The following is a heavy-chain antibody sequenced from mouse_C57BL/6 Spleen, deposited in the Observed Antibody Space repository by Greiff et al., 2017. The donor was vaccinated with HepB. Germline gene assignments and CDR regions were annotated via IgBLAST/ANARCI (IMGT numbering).Heavy chain of an antibody. Sequence: VQLQQSGPELVKPGASVKISCKASGYAFSSSWMNWVKQRPGKGLEWIGRIYPGDGDTNYNGKFKGKATLTADKSSSTAYMQLSSLTSEDSAVYFCARSIYGNYGGNWYFDVWGTGTTVTVSS. CDR3: ARSIYGNYGGNWYFDV. J-gene: IGHJ1*03. D-gene: IGHD2-1*01. CDR1: GYAFSSSW. V-gene: IGHV1-82*01. CDR2: IYPGDGDT.